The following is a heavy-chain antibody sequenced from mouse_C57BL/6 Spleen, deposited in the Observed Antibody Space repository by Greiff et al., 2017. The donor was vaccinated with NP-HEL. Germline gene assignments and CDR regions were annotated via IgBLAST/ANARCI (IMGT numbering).Heavy chain of an antibody. V-gene: IGHV6-3*01. CDR2: IRLKSDNYAT. J-gene: IGHJ4*01. CDR1: GFTFSNYW. Sequence: EVKLEESGGGLVQPGGSMKLSCVASGFTFSNYWMNWVRQSPEKGLEWVAQIRLKSDNYATHYAEPVKGRFTISRDDSKSSVYLQMNNLRAEDTGIYYCTGYYYYGFYYYAMDYWGQGTSVTVSS. D-gene: IGHD1-1*01. CDR3: TGYYYYGFYYYAMDY.